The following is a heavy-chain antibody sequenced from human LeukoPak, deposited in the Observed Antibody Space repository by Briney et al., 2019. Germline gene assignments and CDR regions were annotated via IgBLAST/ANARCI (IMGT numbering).Heavy chain of an antibody. J-gene: IGHJ4*02. CDR1: GFTFSTSA. V-gene: IGHV3-23*01. CDR3: AKGGDSNSWYYFNY. Sequence: GGSLRLSCAASGFTFSTSAMSWVRRAPGKGLESVSGISGGGAKTYNADSVKGRFTISRDNSKNTLYLQMNSLRAEDTAVYYCAKGGDSNSWYYFNYWGQGTLVTVSS. D-gene: IGHD6-13*01. CDR2: ISGGGAKT.